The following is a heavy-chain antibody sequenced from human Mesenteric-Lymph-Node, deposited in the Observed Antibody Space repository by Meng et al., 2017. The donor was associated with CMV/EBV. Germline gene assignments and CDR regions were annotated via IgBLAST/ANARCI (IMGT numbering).Heavy chain of an antibody. CDR1: GFTFGTYA. V-gene: IGHV3-30*07. CDR2: ILYDGRTK. Sequence: GESLKISCAASGFTFGTYAMHWVRQAPGKGLQWVALILYDGRTKYYADSVKGRFTISRDNSKNTLYLEMNGLRAEDAAIYYCARDVMVASALEYSQHWGQGTLVTVSS. J-gene: IGHJ1*01. CDR3: ARDVMVASALEYSQH. D-gene: IGHD2-15*01.